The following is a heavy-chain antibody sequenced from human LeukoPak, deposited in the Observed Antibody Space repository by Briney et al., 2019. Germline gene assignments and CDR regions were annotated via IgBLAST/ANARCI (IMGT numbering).Heavy chain of an antibody. CDR1: GGSISSGDYY. CDR3: ARSEGEDTAMVTPYALFDY. Sequence: SETLSLTCTVSGGSISSGDYYWSWIRQPPGKGLEWIGYIYYSGSTYYNPSLKSRVTISVDTSKNQFSLKLSSVTAADTAVYYCARSEGEDTAMVTPYALFDYWGQGTLVTVSS. V-gene: IGHV4-30-4*01. D-gene: IGHD5-18*01. CDR2: IYYSGST. J-gene: IGHJ4*02.